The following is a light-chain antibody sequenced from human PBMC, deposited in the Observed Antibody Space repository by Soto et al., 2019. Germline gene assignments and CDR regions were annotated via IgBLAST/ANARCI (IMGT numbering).Light chain of an antibody. CDR2: DDR. J-gene: IGLJ2*01. V-gene: IGLV3-21*02. CDR3: QEWDSTLDQWI. Sequence: SYELTQPPSVSGAQGQTATNTGGGNNIGSKSVHWYQQRPGQAPVLVVYDDRDRPSGIPDRFSGSNSGNTATLTISRVEVGDEAEYHCQEWDSTLDQWIFGRGTKVTVL. CDR1: NIGSKS.